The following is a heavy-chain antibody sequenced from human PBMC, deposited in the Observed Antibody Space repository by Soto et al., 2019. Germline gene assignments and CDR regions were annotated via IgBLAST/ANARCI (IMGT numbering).Heavy chain of an antibody. Sequence: QVQLVQSGAEVKKPGASVKVSCKASGYTFTSYGISWVRQAPGQGLGWMGWISAYNGNTNYAQKLQGRVTMTTDTSTNTAYMELRSLRSDDTAVYYCARVYCSGGSCYLGFGWYYYYMDVWGKGTTVTVSS. J-gene: IGHJ6*03. CDR3: ARVYCSGGSCYLGFGWYYYYMDV. CDR1: GYTFTSYG. V-gene: IGHV1-18*01. D-gene: IGHD2-15*01. CDR2: ISAYNGNT.